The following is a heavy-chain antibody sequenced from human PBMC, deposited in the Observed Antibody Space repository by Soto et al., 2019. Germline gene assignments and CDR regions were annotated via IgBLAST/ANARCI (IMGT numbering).Heavy chain of an antibody. V-gene: IGHV4-34*01. J-gene: IGHJ4*02. Sequence: PSETLSLTCAVYGGSFSGYYWSWIRQPPGKGLEWIGEINHSGSTNYNPSLRSRVTISVDTSKNQFSLKLSSVTAADTAVYYCARGRMRLCYFDYWGQGTLVTVSS. CDR1: GGSFSGYY. D-gene: IGHD2-2*01. CDR3: ARGRMRLCYFDY. CDR2: INHSGST.